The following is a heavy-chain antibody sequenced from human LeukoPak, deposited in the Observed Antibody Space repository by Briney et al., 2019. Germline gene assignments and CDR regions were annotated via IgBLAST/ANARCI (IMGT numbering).Heavy chain of an antibody. CDR3: VRGGLWWFDP. V-gene: IGHV4-31*03. D-gene: IGHD2-21*01. CDR2: IYYNGNT. Sequence: SETLSLTCTVSDGPITSDGHYSSWIRQHPGKGLEWIGYIYYNGNTYYNPSLKSRVTISVDTSKNQFSLNLSSVTAADTAVYYCVRGGLWWFDPWGQGTLVTVSS. J-gene: IGHJ5*02. CDR1: DGPITSDGHY.